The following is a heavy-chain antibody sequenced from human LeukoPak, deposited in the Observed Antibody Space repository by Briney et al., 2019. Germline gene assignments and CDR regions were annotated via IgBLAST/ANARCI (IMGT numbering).Heavy chain of an antibody. CDR2: ISTRATTI. CDR1: GFTFSTYE. CDR3: ARLTWLDFDY. J-gene: IGHJ4*02. V-gene: IGHV3-48*03. Sequence: GGSLRLSCAASGFTFSTYEMNWVRQAPGKGLELVSYISTRATTIYYADSVKGRFTISRDNAKNSLYLQMNSLRAEDTAVYYCARLTWLDFDYWGQGTLVTVSS. D-gene: IGHD6-19*01.